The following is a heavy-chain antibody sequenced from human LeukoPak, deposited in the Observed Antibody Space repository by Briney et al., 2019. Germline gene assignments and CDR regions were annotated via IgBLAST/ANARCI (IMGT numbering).Heavy chain of an antibody. CDR2: IIPIFGTT. Sequence: ASVKVSCKASGGTFSSYAISWVRQAPGQGLEWMGVIIPIFGTTNYAQKFQGRVTITADESTSTAYMELSSLRSEDTAVYYCAHPSRTYYYYAMDVWGQGTTVTVSS. CDR1: GGTFSSYA. V-gene: IGHV1-69*01. D-gene: IGHD1-14*01. CDR3: AHPSRTYYYYAMDV. J-gene: IGHJ6*02.